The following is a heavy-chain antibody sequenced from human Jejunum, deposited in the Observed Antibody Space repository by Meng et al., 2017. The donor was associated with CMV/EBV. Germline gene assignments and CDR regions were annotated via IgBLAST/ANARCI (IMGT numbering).Heavy chain of an antibody. CDR2: ITLSGEKT. J-gene: IGHJ4*02. D-gene: IGHD3-10*01. V-gene: IGHV3-23*01. CDR1: RCNFNPNV. Sequence: SCAACRCNFNPNVKTSGRQAAGKGLGWVSSITLSGEKTDYGDSVQGRFAIDSDMSKTTVYLHMDSLRDEDTAVYYCTSWLRAQSQFDRWGQGTLVTVSS. CDR3: TSWLRAQSQFDR.